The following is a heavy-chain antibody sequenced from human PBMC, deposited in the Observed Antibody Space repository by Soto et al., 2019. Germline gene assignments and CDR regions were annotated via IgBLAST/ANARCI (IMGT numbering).Heavy chain of an antibody. CDR2: IGGSGDNT. V-gene: IGHV3-23*01. J-gene: IGHJ4*02. Sequence: GGSLRLSCAASGFTFSNYAMSWVRQAPGKGMEWVSAIGGSGDNTDYADFVKGRFTISRDNSKNTLFLQVNSLRAEDTAVYFCATPSVTTVALFDFWGQGTLVTVSS. CDR3: ATPSVTTVALFDF. CDR1: GFTFSNYA. D-gene: IGHD4-17*01.